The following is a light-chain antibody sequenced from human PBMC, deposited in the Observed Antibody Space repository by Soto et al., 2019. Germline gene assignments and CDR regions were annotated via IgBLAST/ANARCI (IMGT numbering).Light chain of an antibody. CDR3: AAWDDRLNDYV. Sequence: QSALTQPPSASGSPGQSVTISCTGTSSDIGGYNSVSWYQQHPGKAPRLMIYEVNKRPSGVPDRFSGSKSGTSASLAISGLQSEDEADYFCAAWDDRLNDYVFGTGTKLTVL. CDR2: EVN. J-gene: IGLJ1*01. CDR1: SSDIGGYNS. V-gene: IGLV2-8*01.